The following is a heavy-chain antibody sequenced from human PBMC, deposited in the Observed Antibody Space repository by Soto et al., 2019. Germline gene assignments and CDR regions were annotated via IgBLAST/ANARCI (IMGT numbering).Heavy chain of an antibody. J-gene: IGHJ5*02. V-gene: IGHV4-30-2*01. CDR2: IYHSGST. CDR3: ARVGRRDYDILTGYYNRNNWFDP. Sequence: SETLSLTCAVSGGSISSGGYSWSWIRQPPGKGLEWIGYIYHSGSTYYNPSLKSRVTISVDRSKNQFSLKMSSVTAADTAVYYCARVGRRDYDILTGYYNRNNWFDPWGQGTLVTVSS. CDR1: GGSISSGGYS. D-gene: IGHD3-9*01.